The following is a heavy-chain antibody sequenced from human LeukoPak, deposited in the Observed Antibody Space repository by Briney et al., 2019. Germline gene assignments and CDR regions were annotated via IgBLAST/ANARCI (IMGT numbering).Heavy chain of an antibody. CDR3: ARLKPGIGPLYWFDP. V-gene: IGHV4-39*01. D-gene: IGHD6-13*01. CDR1: GGSISSSSYY. CDR2: IYYSGST. J-gene: IGHJ5*02. Sequence: PSETLSLTCTVSGGSISSSSYYWGWIRQPPGKGLEWIGSIYYSGSTYYNPSPKSRVTISVDTSKNQFSLKLSSVTAADTAVYYLARLKPGIGPLYWFDPWGQGTLVTVSS.